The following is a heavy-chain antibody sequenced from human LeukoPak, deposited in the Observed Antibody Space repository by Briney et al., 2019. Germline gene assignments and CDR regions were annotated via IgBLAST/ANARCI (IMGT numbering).Heavy chain of an antibody. CDR3: AGRITMIVVAAAFDI. CDR1: GFTFSSYW. D-gene: IGHD3-22*01. CDR2: IKQDGSEK. J-gene: IGHJ3*02. V-gene: IGHV3-7*01. Sequence: PGGSLRLSCAASGFTFSSYWMSWVRQAPGKGLEWVANIKQDGSEKYYVDSVKGRFTISRDNAKNSLYLQMNSLRAEDTAVYYCAGRITMIVVAAAFDIWGQGTMVTVSS.